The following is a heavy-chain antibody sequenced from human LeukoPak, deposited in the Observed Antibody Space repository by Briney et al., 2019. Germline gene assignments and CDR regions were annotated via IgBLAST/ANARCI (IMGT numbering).Heavy chain of an antibody. CDR2: IYPGDSDT. CDR1: GYSFTSYW. Sequence: GESLKISCKGSGYSFTSYWIGWVRQMPGKGLEWMGIIYPGDSDTRYSPSFQGQVTISADKSISTAHLQWSSLKASDTAMYYCARHSGWQDYYYYYGMDVWGQGTTVTVSS. J-gene: IGHJ6*02. D-gene: IGHD6-19*01. CDR3: ARHSGWQDYYYYYGMDV. V-gene: IGHV5-51*01.